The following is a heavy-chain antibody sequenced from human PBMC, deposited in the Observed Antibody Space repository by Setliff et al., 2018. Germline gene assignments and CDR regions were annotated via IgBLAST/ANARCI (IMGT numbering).Heavy chain of an antibody. D-gene: IGHD3-3*01. Sequence: SETLSLTCAVSGYSISSPHYWGWIRQPPGKGLEWIGSIKHSGNTYYNPSLKSRVTISVDNSNNQFSLKLSSVTAADTAVYYCARARSRYYNFWSGEMDVWGKGTTVTVSS. CDR3: ARARSRYYNFWSGEMDV. J-gene: IGHJ6*04. V-gene: IGHV4-38-2*01. CDR1: GYSISSPHY. CDR2: IKHSGNT.